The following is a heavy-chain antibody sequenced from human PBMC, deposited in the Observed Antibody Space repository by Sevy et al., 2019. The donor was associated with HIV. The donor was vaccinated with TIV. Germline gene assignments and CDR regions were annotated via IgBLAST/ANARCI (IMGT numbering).Heavy chain of an antibody. D-gene: IGHD3-22*01. Sequence: GGSLRLSCAASGFIFSGSAMYWVRQASGKGLEWVGRIRSKANSYATAYAESVKGRFTISRDDSKNTAYLQMNSLKTEDTAVYYCTTRAKEGYYSHSTDYDNDFWGHGTLVTVSS. CDR2: IRSKANSYAT. V-gene: IGHV3-73*01. CDR3: TTRAKEGYYSHSTDYDNDF. J-gene: IGHJ4*01. CDR1: GFIFSGSA.